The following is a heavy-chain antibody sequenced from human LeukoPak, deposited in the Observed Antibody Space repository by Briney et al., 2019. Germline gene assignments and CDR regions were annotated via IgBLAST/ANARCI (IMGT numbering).Heavy chain of an antibody. J-gene: IGHJ6*03. D-gene: IGHD1-1*01. CDR1: GFTFSSYR. V-gene: IGHV3-7*01. CDR2: IKQDGSEK. CDR3: ASPANDLPYYYYMDV. Sequence: GGSLRLSCAASGFTFSSYRMSWVRQAPGKGLEWVANIKQDGSEKYYVDSVKGRFTISRDNAKNSLYLQMNSLRAEDTAVYYCASPANDLPYYYYMDVWGKGTTVTVSS.